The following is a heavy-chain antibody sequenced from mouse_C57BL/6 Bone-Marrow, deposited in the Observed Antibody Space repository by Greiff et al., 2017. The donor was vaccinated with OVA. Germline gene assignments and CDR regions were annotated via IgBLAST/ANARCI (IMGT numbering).Heavy chain of an antibody. V-gene: IGHV1-82*01. J-gene: IGHJ4*01. D-gene: IGHD2-1*01. CDR3: ARENKSIYYGIYYAMDY. CDR1: GYAFSSSW. Sequence: QVQLQQSGPELVKPGASVKISCKASGYAFSSSWMNWVKQRPGKGLEWIGRIYPGDGDTNYNGKFKGKATLTADKSSSTAYMQLSSLTSEDSAVYFCARENKSIYYGIYYAMDYWGQGTSVTVSS. CDR2: IYPGDGDT.